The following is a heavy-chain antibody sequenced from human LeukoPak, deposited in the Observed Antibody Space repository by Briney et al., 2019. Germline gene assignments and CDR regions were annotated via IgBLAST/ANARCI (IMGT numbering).Heavy chain of an antibody. CDR3: AAGGDRGDY. D-gene: IGHD3-16*01. CDR1: GFTLSSYW. J-gene: IGHJ4*02. Sequence: PGGSLRLSCAASGFTLSSYWMSWVRQAPGKGLEWVANIKQDGSEKYYVDSVKGRFTISRDNAKNSLYLQMNSLRAEDTAVYYCAAGGDRGDYWGQGTLVTVSS. V-gene: IGHV3-7*01. CDR2: IKQDGSEK.